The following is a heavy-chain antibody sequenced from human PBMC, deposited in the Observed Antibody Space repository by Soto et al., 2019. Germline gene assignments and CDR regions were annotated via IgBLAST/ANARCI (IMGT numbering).Heavy chain of an antibody. J-gene: IGHJ5*02. D-gene: IGHD2-2*01. Sequence: GSLRLYCAASGFDFSNYAMSWVRQAPGKGLECISLISGTGVPTLYAESVKGRLSVSRDNSKDTLFLEMNNLRVDDTAMYYCAKSFCSSSSCFFLWVDPWGPGTLVTVSS. CDR1: GFDFSNYA. V-gene: IGHV3-23*01. CDR3: AKSFCSSSSCFFLWVDP. CDR2: ISGTGVPT.